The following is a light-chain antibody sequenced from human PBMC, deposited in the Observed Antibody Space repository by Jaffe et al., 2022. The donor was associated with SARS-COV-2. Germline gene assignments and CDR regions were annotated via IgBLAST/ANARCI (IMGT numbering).Light chain of an antibody. CDR3: QQYDSWYT. J-gene: IGKJ2*01. CDR1: QKVSSN. V-gene: IGKV3D-15*01. CDR2: GAS. Sequence: EIVMTQSPATLSVSPGERVTLSCRASQKVSSNLAWFQQKPGQSPRLLIYGASTRATGIPARFSGSGSGTEFTLTISSLQSEDFAIYFCQQYDSWYTFGQGTKLEIK.